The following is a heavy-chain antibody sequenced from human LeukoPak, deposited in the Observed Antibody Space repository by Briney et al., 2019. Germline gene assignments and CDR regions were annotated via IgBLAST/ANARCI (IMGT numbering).Heavy chain of an antibody. J-gene: IGHJ4*02. D-gene: IGHD1-26*01. CDR1: GYTFTSNA. Sequence: ASVKVSCKASGYTFTSNALNWVRQSPGQGLEWMGWISAYNGNTNYAQKLQGRVTMTTDTSTSTAYMELRSLRSDDTAVYYCARDGSGSYYYVYWGQGTLVTVSS. CDR2: ISAYNGNT. CDR3: ARDGSGSYYYVY. V-gene: IGHV1-18*01.